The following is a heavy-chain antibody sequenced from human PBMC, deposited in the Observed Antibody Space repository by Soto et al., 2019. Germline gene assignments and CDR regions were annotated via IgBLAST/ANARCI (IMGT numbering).Heavy chain of an antibody. CDR1: VGSISSYY. CDR3: ARARDSGYDLIYYYYYGMDD. J-gene: IGHJ6*02. CDR2: IYYSGST. Sequence: PSETLSLTCTVSVGSISSYYWSWIRQPPGKGLEWIGYIYYSGSTNYNPSLKSRVTISVDTSKNQFSLKLSSVTAADTAVYYCARARDSGYDLIYYYYYGMDDWGQGTPVTVS. V-gene: IGHV4-59*01. D-gene: IGHD5-12*01.